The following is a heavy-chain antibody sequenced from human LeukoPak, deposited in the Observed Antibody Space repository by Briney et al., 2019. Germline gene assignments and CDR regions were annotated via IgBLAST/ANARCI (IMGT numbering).Heavy chain of an antibody. CDR3: TTSVY. CDR1: GFTFSDVW. D-gene: IGHD5/OR15-5a*01. Sequence: PGGSLRLSCATSGFTFSDVWMNWVRQAPGEGLEWVGRIKTKTDGGTVDYAAPVKGRFIISRDDPTASLYLQMSSLRTEDTAVYYCTTSVYWGQGILVTVSS. V-gene: IGHV3-15*01. CDR2: IKTKTDGGTV. J-gene: IGHJ4*02.